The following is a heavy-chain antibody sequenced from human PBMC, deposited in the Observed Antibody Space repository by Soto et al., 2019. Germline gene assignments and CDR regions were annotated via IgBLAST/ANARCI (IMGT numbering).Heavy chain of an antibody. CDR3: AKDWGYCSSTSCYTLTNFDY. D-gene: IGHD2-2*02. CDR1: GFTFSSYA. J-gene: IGHJ4*02. Sequence: GGSLRLSCAASGFTFSSYAMSWVRQAPGKGLEWVSAISGSGGSTYYADSVRGRFTISRDNSKNTLYLQMNSLRAEDTAVYYCAKDWGYCSSTSCYTLTNFDYWGQGTLVTVSS. V-gene: IGHV3-23*01. CDR2: ISGSGGST.